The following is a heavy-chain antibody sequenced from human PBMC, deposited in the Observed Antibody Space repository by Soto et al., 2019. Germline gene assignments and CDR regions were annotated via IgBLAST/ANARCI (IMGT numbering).Heavy chain of an antibody. CDR1: GFTFSSYA. Sequence: AVGSLRLSCAASGFTFSSYAVSWVRQAPGKGPEWISSISGSGSTIYYADSVKGRFTISRDNSKNTLYLQMSSLRAEDTAVYYCAKVFYYHDSSGYYYFDYWGQGTLVTVSS. CDR3: AKVFYYHDSSGYYYFDY. J-gene: IGHJ4*02. CDR2: ISGSGSTI. D-gene: IGHD3-22*01. V-gene: IGHV3-23*01.